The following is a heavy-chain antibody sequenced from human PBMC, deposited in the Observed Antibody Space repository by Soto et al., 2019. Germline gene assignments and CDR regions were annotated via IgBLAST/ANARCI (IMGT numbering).Heavy chain of an antibody. Sequence: EVQLVESGGGLVKPGGSLRLCCAASGLTFSNAWMTWVRQAPGKGLEWVGRIKSKADGGTTYYAEPVKVRFTISRDDSKNVVCLQMNSLKTEDTAVYYCTTTGTIDYWGQGTLVTVSS. J-gene: IGHJ4*02. CDR2: IKSKADGGTT. CDR1: GLTFSNAW. V-gene: IGHV3-15*01. CDR3: TTTGTIDY. D-gene: IGHD1-1*01.